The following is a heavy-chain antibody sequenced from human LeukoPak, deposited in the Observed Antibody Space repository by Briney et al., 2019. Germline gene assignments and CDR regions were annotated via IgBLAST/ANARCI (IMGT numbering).Heavy chain of an antibody. CDR1: GFTFSSYA. D-gene: IGHD3-22*01. Sequence: GGSLRLSCAASGFTFSSYAMSWVRQAPGKGLEWVSAISGSGGSTYYADSVEGRFTISRDNAKNSLYLQMNSLRAEDTAVYYCAKAVTPNYDSSGYYRPRYYYGMDVWGQGTTVTVSS. CDR2: ISGSGGST. CDR3: AKAVTPNYDSSGYYRPRYYYGMDV. J-gene: IGHJ6*02. V-gene: IGHV3-23*01.